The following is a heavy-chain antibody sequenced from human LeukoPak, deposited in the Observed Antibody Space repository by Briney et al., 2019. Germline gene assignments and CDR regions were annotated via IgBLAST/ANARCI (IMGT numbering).Heavy chain of an antibody. CDR1: GFIFSSNA. CDR2: IIGSGGST. CDR3: AKTAHYDFWSGAYYMDV. V-gene: IGHV3-23*01. Sequence: GGSPRHSCAASGFIFSSNAMSWGRHAPRKRLEWVSDIIGSGGSTYYADSVKGRFTISRDNSKNTLYLQMNSLRAEDTAVYYCAKTAHYDFWSGAYYMDVWGKGTTVTVSS. D-gene: IGHD3-3*01. J-gene: IGHJ6*03.